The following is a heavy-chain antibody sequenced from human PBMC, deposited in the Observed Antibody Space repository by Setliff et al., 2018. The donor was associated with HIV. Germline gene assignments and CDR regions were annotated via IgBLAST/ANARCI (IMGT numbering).Heavy chain of an antibody. V-gene: IGHV3-74*01. CDR3: AKGSGYYSTDAFDI. D-gene: IGHD3-22*01. CDR1: GFSFSSYW. Sequence: GGSLRLSCVASGFSFSSYWMHWVRQAPGKGLVWVSRINGDGSSTTYADSVKGRFTISRDNAKNTLYLQMNSLRAEDTAVYYCAKGSGYYSTDAFDIWGQGTMVTVSS. J-gene: IGHJ3*02. CDR2: INGDGSST.